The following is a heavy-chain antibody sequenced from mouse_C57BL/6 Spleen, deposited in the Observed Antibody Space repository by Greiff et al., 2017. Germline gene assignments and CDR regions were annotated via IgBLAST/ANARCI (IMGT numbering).Heavy chain of an antibody. CDR3: ARSGYGNYEPDY. CDR2: IYPRSGNT. V-gene: IGHV1-81*01. Sequence: QVQLQQSGAELARPGASVKLSCKASGYTFTSYGISWVKQRTGQGLEWIGEIYPRSGNTYYNEKFKGKATLTADKSSSTAYMELRSLTSEDSAVYFCARSGYGNYEPDYWGQGTTLTVSS. CDR1: GYTFTSYG. D-gene: IGHD2-10*02. J-gene: IGHJ2*01.